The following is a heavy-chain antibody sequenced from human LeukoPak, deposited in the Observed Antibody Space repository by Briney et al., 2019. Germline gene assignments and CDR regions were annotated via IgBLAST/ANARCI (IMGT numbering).Heavy chain of an antibody. Sequence: SETLSLTCAVYGGSFSDYYWGWIRQLPGKGLEWIGSIYYSGSTYYKPSLKSRVTISVDTSKNQFSLKLTSVTAADTAVYYCARHERLEYFHHWGQGTLVTVSS. CDR1: GGSFSDYY. D-gene: IGHD1-1*01. CDR2: IYYSGST. J-gene: IGHJ1*01. V-gene: IGHV4-39*01. CDR3: ARHERLEYFHH.